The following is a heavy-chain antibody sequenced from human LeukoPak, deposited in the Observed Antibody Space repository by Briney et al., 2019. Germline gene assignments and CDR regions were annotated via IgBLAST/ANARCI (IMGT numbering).Heavy chain of an antibody. CDR1: GFTFSSYE. CDR2: ISSSGSTI. D-gene: IGHD3-9*01. V-gene: IGHV3-48*03. CDR3: ARGQYFDRSFDY. J-gene: IGHJ4*02. Sequence: PGGSLRLSCAASGFTFSSYEMNWVRQAPGKGLEWVSYISSSGSTIYYADSVKGRFTISRDNAKNSLYLQMNSLRAEDTAVYYCARGQYFDRSFDYWGQGTLVTVSS.